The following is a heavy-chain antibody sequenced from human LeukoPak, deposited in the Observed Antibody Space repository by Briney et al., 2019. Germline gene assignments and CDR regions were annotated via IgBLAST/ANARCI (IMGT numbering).Heavy chain of an antibody. CDR2: ISAYNGNT. J-gene: IGHJ3*02. Sequence: ASVKVSCKASGYTFTSYGISWVRQAPGQGLEWMGWISAYNGNTNYAQKLQGRVTMTTDTSTSTAYMELRSLRSDDTAVYYCARVPPLQQWLVPTDAFDIWGQGTMVTVSS. CDR1: GYTFTSYG. V-gene: IGHV1-18*01. D-gene: IGHD6-19*01. CDR3: ARVPPLQQWLVPTDAFDI.